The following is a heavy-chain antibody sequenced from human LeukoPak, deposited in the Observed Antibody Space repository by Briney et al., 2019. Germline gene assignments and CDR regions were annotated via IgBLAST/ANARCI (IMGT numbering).Heavy chain of an antibody. D-gene: IGHD3-22*01. CDR1: GLTFTSSS. Sequence: TSVKVSCKASGLTFTSSSMQWVRQARGQRLEWIGWVAVGSGNTNYAQKFQGRVTITRDMSTSTAYMELSSLRSEDTALYYCAAVFGSGYYYYFDYWGQGTLVTVSS. CDR2: VAVGSGNT. CDR3: AAVFGSGYYYYFDY. V-gene: IGHV1-58*02. J-gene: IGHJ4*02.